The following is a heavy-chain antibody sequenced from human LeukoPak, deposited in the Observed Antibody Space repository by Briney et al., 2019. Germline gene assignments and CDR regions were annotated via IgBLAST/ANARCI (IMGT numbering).Heavy chain of an antibody. CDR1: GFTFRTSA. D-gene: IGHD1-14*01. Sequence: ASVKVSCKTSGFTFRTSAIQWVRQARGQRLEWIGWTVVGRGETKYAQDLQGRVTITTDMSTSTAYLELSGLRSEDTAAYYCAAERYDGPCCWFDPWGQGTLVTVSS. J-gene: IGHJ5*02. CDR3: AAERYDGPCCWFDP. CDR2: TVVGRGET. V-gene: IGHV1-58*02.